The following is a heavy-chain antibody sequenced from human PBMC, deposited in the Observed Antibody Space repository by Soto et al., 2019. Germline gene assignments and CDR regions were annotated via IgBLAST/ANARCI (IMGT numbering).Heavy chain of an antibody. J-gene: IGHJ4*02. CDR1: GFRFSIYS. Sequence: EVQLVESGGALVQRGGSLTLSCAASGFRFSIYSMNWVRQAPGKGLEWSAYITSDTKTIKYAESVKGRFTISRDNAKNSVDPPMDNLSDGDTAVYYCARSGEGPFEYWGQGTVVTVSS. CDR3: ARSGEGPFEY. V-gene: IGHV3-48*02. D-gene: IGHD3-10*01. CDR2: ITSDTKTI.